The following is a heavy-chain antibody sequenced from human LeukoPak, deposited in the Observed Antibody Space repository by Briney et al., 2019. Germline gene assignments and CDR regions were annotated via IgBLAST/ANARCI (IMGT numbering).Heavy chain of an antibody. CDR2: ISYDGSNK. V-gene: IGHV3-30*18. J-gene: IGHJ4*02. D-gene: IGHD3-10*01. CDR1: GFTFSSYG. Sequence: GGSLRLSCAASGFTFSSYGMHWVRQAPGKGLEWVAVISYDGSNKYYADSVKGRFTISRDNSKNTLYLQMNSLRAEDTAVYYCAKDFRWLRVDYYFDYWGQGTLVTVSS. CDR3: AKDFRWLRVDYYFDY.